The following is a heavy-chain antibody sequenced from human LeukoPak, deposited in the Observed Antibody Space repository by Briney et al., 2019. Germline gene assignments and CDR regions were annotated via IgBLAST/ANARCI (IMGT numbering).Heavy chain of an antibody. CDR2: IKEDGSAK. CDR1: GLTFSSYW. J-gene: IGHJ3*02. CDR3: ARDYDYFSGHNLDAYDI. Sequence: GGSLSLSCVASGLTFSSYWMTWVRQAPGKALEWVANIKEDGSAKSYVDSVKGRSTISRDNAKNSLYLQMDSLRVEDTAVYYCARDYDYFSGHNLDAYDIWGQGTTVTVSS. D-gene: IGHD2-15*01. V-gene: IGHV3-7*01.